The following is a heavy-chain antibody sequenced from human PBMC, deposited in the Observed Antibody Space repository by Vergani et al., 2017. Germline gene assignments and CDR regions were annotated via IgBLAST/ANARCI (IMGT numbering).Heavy chain of an antibody. CDR1: GFTSSYYG. Sequence: QVHLVESGGGVVQPGRSLRLSCVVSGFTSSYYGMHWVRQAPGKVLEWVAVISYDGTQKYYADSVKGRFTISRDNSKSTLYLQMNSLRTEDTAVYYCATKSCGTPGCQIGYFREWGQGTLVTVSS. V-gene: IGHV3-30*03. J-gene: IGHJ1*01. D-gene: IGHD1-1*01. CDR3: ATKSCGTPGCQIGYFRE. CDR2: ISYDGTQK.